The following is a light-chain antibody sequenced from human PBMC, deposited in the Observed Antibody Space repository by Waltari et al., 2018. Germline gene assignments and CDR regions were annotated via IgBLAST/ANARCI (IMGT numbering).Light chain of an antibody. CDR3: QTGGHGTWV. Sequence: QHTQKGPRYLMKVYSDGSHSKGDAIPDRFSGSSYGAERYLTISSLQAEYEADYYCQTGGHGTWVFGGGTNLTVL. CDR2: VYSDGSH. V-gene: IGLV4-69*02. J-gene: IGLJ3*02.